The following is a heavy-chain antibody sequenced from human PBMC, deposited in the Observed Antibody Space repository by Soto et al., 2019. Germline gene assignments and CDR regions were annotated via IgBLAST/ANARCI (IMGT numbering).Heavy chain of an antibody. Sequence: PSETLSLTCAVYGGSFSGYYWSWIRQPPGKGLEWIGEINHSRSTNYNPSLKSRGTISVDTSKNQSSLKLSSVTAADTAVYYCARARGGLYDYTWGSYRYTRFDYWGQGTLVTVSS. D-gene: IGHD3-16*02. J-gene: IGHJ4*02. CDR3: ARARGGLYDYTWGSYRYTRFDY. CDR2: INHSRST. CDR1: GGSFSGYY. V-gene: IGHV4-34*01.